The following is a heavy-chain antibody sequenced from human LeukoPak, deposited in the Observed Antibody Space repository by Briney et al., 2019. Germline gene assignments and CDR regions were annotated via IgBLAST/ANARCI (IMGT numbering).Heavy chain of an antibody. CDR2: INPSGGST. D-gene: IGHD5-12*01. J-gene: IGHJ5*02. Sequence: ASVKVSCKASGYTITTYYMHWVRQAPGQGLEWMGIINPSGGSTTYAQKFQGRVTITRDTSTSTAYMEVSSLRSEDTAVYYCARDIVATMFWFDPWGQGTLVTVSS. CDR3: ARDIVATMFWFDP. CDR1: GYTITTYY. V-gene: IGHV1-46*01.